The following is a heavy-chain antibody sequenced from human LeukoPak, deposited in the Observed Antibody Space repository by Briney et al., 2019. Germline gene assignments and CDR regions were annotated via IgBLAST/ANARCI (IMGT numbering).Heavy chain of an antibody. CDR1: GGSISSYY. Sequence: SETLSDTCSVPGGSISSYYWSWIRQPPGKGLEWIGYIYYSGSSSYNPSLESRVTISVDTSKNQFSLRLNCVTAADTAVYYCARGEGYCDSISCYLLEGFDIWGQGTMVTVSS. CDR2: IYYSGSS. J-gene: IGHJ3*02. CDR3: ARGEGYCDSISCYLLEGFDI. V-gene: IGHV4-59*12. D-gene: IGHD2-2*01.